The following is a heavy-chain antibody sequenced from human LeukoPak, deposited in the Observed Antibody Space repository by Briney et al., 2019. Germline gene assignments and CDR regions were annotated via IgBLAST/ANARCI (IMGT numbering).Heavy chain of an antibody. CDR3: AKDFYSGWYTDLDY. D-gene: IGHD6-13*01. CDR2: ISGSGGDT. CDR1: GFTVSSSY. V-gene: IGHV3-23*01. J-gene: IGHJ4*02. Sequence: GGSLRLSCAASGFTVSSSYMSWVRQAPGKGLEWVSGISGSGGDTYYADSAKGRFTVSRDNSKNTLYLQMNSLRSEDTAVYYCAKDFYSGWYTDLDYWGQGTLVTVSS.